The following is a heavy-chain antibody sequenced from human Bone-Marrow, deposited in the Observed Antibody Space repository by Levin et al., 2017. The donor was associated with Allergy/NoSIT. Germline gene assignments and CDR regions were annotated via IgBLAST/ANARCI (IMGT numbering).Heavy chain of an antibody. CDR2: IRSKANSYAT. V-gene: IGHV3-73*01. CDR3: TRDLSTVPPPGY. CDR1: GFTFSGSA. J-gene: IGHJ4*02. Sequence: KVSCAASGFTFSGSAMHWVRQASGKGLEWVGRIRSKANSYATAYAASVKGRFTISRDDSKNTAYLQMNSLKTEDAAVYYCTRDLSTVPPPGYWGQGTLVTVSS. D-gene: IGHD4-17*01.